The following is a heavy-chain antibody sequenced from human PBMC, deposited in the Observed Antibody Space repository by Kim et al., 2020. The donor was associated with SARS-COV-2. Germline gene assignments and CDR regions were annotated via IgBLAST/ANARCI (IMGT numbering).Heavy chain of an antibody. CDR3: VKIGTLLTLRYGLDV. V-gene: IGHV3-11*03. Sequence: AVSVKGRFTISRDNAKNSLYLRMNILRVEDTAVYYCVKIGTLLTLRYGLDVWGQGTTVTVSS. J-gene: IGHJ6*02. D-gene: IGHD1-1*01.